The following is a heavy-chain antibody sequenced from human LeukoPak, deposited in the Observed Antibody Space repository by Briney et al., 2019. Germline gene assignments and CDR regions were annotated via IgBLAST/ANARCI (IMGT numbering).Heavy chain of an antibody. CDR2: IIPILGIA. V-gene: IGHV1-69*04. Sequence: SVKVSCKASGGTFSSYAISWVRQAPGQGLEWMGRIIPILGIANYAQKFQGRVTITADKSTSTAYMELSSLRSEDTAVYYCARAANYYYGMDVWGQGTTVTVSS. CDR3: ARAANYYYGMDV. J-gene: IGHJ6*02. CDR1: GGTFSSYA.